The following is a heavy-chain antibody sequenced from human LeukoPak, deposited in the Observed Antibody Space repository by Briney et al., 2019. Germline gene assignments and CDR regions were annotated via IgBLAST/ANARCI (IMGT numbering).Heavy chain of an antibody. CDR1: GFTFNSYA. D-gene: IGHD3-3*01. J-gene: IGHJ3*02. CDR2: ITDSGGRT. CDR3: AHHGGGTIRIAAFDI. Sequence: PGGSLRLSCAASGFTFNSYAMSWVRQAPGKGLEWISSITDSGGRTYYADSVKGRFTISRDNSKNTLYLQLNSLRAEDTAIYYCAHHGGGTIRIAAFDIWGQGTMVTVSS. V-gene: IGHV3-23*01.